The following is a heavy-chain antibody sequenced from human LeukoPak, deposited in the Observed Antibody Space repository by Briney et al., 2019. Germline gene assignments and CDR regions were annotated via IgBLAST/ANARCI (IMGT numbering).Heavy chain of an antibody. CDR1: GGSISSYY. D-gene: IGHD3-10*01. Sequence: NASETLSLTCTVSGGSISSYYWSWIRQPPGKGLEWIGYIYYSGSTNYNPSLKSRVTISVDTSKNQFSLKLSSVTAADTAVYYCARAPIAYDYGTGAFDIWGQGTMVTVAS. J-gene: IGHJ3*02. CDR3: ARAPIAYDYGTGAFDI. CDR2: IYYSGST. V-gene: IGHV4-59*01.